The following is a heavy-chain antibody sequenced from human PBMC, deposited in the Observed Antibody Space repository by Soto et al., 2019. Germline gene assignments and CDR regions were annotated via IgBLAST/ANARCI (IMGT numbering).Heavy chain of an antibody. CDR1: GFTFTYYA. D-gene: IGHD2-21*02. J-gene: IGHJ5*02. CDR2: INGGSGNT. V-gene: IGHV1-3*01. Sequence: RTSGFTFTYYAIHWLRQAKGQRPQWMGWINGGSGNTKYSQRFQGRVTITRDTSASTAYMELSSLRSEDTAVYFCARRGTAVFPQDWDHPWGPGPLFPVSS. CDR3: ARRGTAVFPQDWDHP.